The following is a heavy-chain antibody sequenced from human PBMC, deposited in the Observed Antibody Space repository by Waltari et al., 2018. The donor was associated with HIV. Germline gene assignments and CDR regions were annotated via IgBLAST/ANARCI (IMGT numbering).Heavy chain of an antibody. Sequence: QVHLVESGGGVVQPGRSLRLSCAASGFNFGSYGMHWVRQAQGKGLEWVAVISEDGRNKHDADAVKGRFTISRDNSKNTLYLQINTLRSDDTAVYYCAKEETRVYSSTWYYYYYGMDVWGRGTTVTVSS. CDR1: GFNFGSYG. J-gene: IGHJ6*02. CDR3: AKEETRVYSSTWYYYYYGMDV. D-gene: IGHD6-13*01. V-gene: IGHV3-30*18. CDR2: ISEDGRNK.